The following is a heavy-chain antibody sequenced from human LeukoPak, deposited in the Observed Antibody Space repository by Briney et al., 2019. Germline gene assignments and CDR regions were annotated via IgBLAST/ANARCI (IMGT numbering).Heavy chain of an antibody. V-gene: IGHV4-59*01. J-gene: IGHJ4*02. CDR1: GVSISSYY. CDR3: ARVRALSFYDSSGDSYYFDY. CDR2: IYYSGSA. D-gene: IGHD3-22*01. Sequence: TPSETLSLTCTVSGVSISSYYWTWIRQPPGKGLEWIGYIYYSGSANYNPSLKSRVTISVDMSKNQFSLKLSSVTAADTAVFYCARVRALSFYDSSGDSYYFDYWGQGTLVTVSS.